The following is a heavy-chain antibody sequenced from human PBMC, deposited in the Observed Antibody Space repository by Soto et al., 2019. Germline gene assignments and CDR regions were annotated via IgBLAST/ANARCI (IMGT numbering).Heavy chain of an antibody. Sequence: QVQLVESGGGVVQPGRSLRLSCAASGFTFSSYGMHWVRQAPGKGLEWVAVISYDGSNKYYADSVKGRFTISRDNSKNTLYLQMNSLRAEDTAVYYCANSPYTSGFYYFDYWGQGTLVTVSS. CDR2: ISYDGSNK. CDR1: GFTFSSYG. CDR3: ANSPYTSGFYYFDY. J-gene: IGHJ4*02. D-gene: IGHD6-19*01. V-gene: IGHV3-30*18.